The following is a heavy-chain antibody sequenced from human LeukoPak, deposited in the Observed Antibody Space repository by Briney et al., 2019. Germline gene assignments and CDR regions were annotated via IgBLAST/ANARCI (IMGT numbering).Heavy chain of an antibody. CDR2: ISISSSHI. Sequence: GGSLRLSCAASGFTFSSYSMNWVRQAPGKGLEWVSSISISSSHIYYADSVKGRFTISRDNAKNSLYVQMDSLRAEDTAVYYCARAPGRETPKLVLDYWGQGTLVTVSS. J-gene: IGHJ4*02. V-gene: IGHV3-21*01. CDR3: ARAPGRETPKLVLDY. CDR1: GFTFSSYS. D-gene: IGHD6-6*01.